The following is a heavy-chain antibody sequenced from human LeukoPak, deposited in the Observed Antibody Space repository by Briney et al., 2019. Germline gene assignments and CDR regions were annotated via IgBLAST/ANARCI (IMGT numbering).Heavy chain of an antibody. V-gene: IGHV5-51*01. CDR2: IYPGDSDT. CDR1: GYSFTSYW. CDR3: ARHRNPSYGSGSYYPNWFDP. J-gene: IGHJ5*02. D-gene: IGHD3-10*01. Sequence: GESLKISCKGSGYSFTSYWIGWVRQMPGKGLEWMGIIYPGDSDTRYSPSFQGQVTISADKSISTAYLQWSSLKASDTAMYYCARHRNPSYGSGSYYPNWFDPWGQGTLVTVSS.